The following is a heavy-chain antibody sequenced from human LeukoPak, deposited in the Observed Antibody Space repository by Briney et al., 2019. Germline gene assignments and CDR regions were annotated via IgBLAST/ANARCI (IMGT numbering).Heavy chain of an antibody. CDR2: ISGSGGST. CDR1: GFTFSSYA. V-gene: IGHV3-23*01. D-gene: IGHD3-22*01. Sequence: GGSLRLSCAASGFTFSSYAMSWVRQAPGKGLEWVSAISGSGGSTYYADSVKGRFTISRDNSKNTLYLQMNSLRAEDTAVYYCAKGDSSGYYSNYFDYWGQGTLVTVSS. CDR3: AKGDSSGYYSNYFDY. J-gene: IGHJ4*02.